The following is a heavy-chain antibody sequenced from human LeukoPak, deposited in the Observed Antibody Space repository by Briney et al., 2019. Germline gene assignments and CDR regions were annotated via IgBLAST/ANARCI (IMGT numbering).Heavy chain of an antibody. CDR2: IIPIFGTA. D-gene: IGHD2-2*01. CDR1: GGTFNSYA. J-gene: IGHJ5*02. V-gene: IGHV1-69*05. CDR3: ARASLGYCSSTSCSGFDP. Sequence: SVKVSCKASGGTFNSYAISWVQQTPGQGLEWMGGIIPIFGTANYAQKFKGRVTITTDESTSTAYMELSSLRSEDAAVYYCARASLGYCSSTSCSGFDPWGQGTMVTVSS.